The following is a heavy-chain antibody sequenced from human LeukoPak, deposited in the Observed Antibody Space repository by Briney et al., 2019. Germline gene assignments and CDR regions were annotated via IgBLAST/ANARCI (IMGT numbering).Heavy chain of an antibody. CDR1: GFTFSSFG. CDR3: AKGAAAQGSFDY. CDR2: ISYDGSNK. J-gene: IGHJ4*02. V-gene: IGHV3-30*18. D-gene: IGHD2-2*01. Sequence: GGSLRLSCAASGFTFSSFGMHWVRQAPGKGLEWVAVISYDGSNKYSADSVKGRFTISRDNSKNTVFLQMNSLRVEDTAIYYCAKGAAAQGSFDYWGQRTLVTVSS.